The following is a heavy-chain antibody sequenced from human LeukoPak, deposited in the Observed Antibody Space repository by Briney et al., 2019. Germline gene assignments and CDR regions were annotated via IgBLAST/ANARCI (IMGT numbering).Heavy chain of an antibody. J-gene: IGHJ4*02. CDR1: GGSISSYY. CDR2: IYYSGST. V-gene: IGHV4-59*12. D-gene: IGHD6-6*01. CDR3: ARTGVAARTDY. Sequence: SETLSLTCTVSGGSISSYYWSWIRQPPGKGLEWIGYIYYSGSTNYNPSLKSRVTISVDTSKNQFSLKLSSVTAADTAVYYCARTGVAARTDYWGQGTLVTVSS.